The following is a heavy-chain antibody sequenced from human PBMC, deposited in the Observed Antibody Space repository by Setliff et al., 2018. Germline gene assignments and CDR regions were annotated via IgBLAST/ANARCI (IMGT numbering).Heavy chain of an antibody. Sequence: ASVKVSCKSHSHIFNSYGISWVRQAPGQGLEWMGWISSYNDVTNYAQRFQGRVTMTTDTYTSASYMELRSLRSDDTAVYYCAISTLSICSGGTCPNAFDVWGQGTMVTVSS. D-gene: IGHD2-15*01. CDR3: AISTLSICSGGTCPNAFDV. V-gene: IGHV1-18*01. CDR1: SHIFNSYG. J-gene: IGHJ3*01. CDR2: ISSYNDVT.